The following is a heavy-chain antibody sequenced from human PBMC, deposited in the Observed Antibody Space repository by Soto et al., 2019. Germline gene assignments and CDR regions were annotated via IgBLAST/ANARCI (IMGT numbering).Heavy chain of an antibody. CDR1: GGSISGSSYY. V-gene: IGHV4-39*01. CDR2: IYYSGST. J-gene: IGHJ5*02. Sequence: QLQLQESGPGLVKPSETLSLTCTVSGGSISGSSYYWGWIRQPPGKGLEWIGSIYYSGSTYYNPSLKSRVTISVDTSKTQFSLKLSSVTAADTAVYYCARPQAEHSSSWLYNWFDPWGQGTLVTVSS. CDR3: ARPQAEHSSSWLYNWFDP. D-gene: IGHD6-13*01.